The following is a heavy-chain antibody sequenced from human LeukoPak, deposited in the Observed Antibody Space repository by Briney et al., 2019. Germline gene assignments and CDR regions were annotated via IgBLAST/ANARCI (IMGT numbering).Heavy chain of an antibody. CDR2: INPNSGGT. Sequence: GASVKVSCKASGYTFTGYYMHWVRQAPGQGLEWMGWINPNSGGTNYAQKFQGRVTMTRDTSISTAYMELSRLRSDDTAVYYCARDRKVTGTTWFDPWGQGTLVTVSS. V-gene: IGHV1-2*02. CDR1: GYTFTGYY. D-gene: IGHD1-7*01. CDR3: ARDRKVTGTTWFDP. J-gene: IGHJ5*02.